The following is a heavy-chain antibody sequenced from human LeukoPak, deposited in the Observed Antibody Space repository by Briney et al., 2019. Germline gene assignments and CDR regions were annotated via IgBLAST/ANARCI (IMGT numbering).Heavy chain of an antibody. J-gene: IGHJ5*02. V-gene: IGHV1-2*02. Sequence: ASEKVSCKASGYTFTDYYMHWVRQAPGQGLEWMGWINPNSGGTKYAQKFQGRVTMTRDTSISTAYMEVSRLRSDDTAVYYCAREGITGTNVNNWFDPWGQGTLVTVSS. D-gene: IGHD1-20*01. CDR1: GYTFTDYY. CDR2: INPNSGGT. CDR3: AREGITGTNVNNWFDP.